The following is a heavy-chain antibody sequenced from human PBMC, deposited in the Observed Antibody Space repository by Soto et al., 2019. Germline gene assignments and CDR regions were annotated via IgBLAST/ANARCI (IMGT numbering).Heavy chain of an antibody. CDR2: IWLDGSPE. D-gene: IGHD5-18*01. V-gene: IGHV3-33*01. CDR1: GFTFSTYG. Sequence: QVKLVESGGGVVQPGRSLRLSCAASGFTFSTYGMHWVRQAPGKGLEWVAVIWLDGSPEYYADSVRGRFTISRDNSKNTLYLQMNSLRAEDTAVYHCARLGGGGYSYVYFDYWGQGTLVTVSS. J-gene: IGHJ4*02. CDR3: ARLGGGGYSYVYFDY.